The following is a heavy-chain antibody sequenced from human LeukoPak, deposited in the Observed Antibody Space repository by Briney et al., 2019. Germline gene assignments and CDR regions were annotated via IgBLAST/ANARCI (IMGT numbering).Heavy chain of an antibody. CDR2: ISYDGSNK. CDR1: GFTFSSYA. Sequence: SGGSLRLSCAASGFTFSSYAMHWVRQAPGKGLEWVAVISYDGSNKYYADSVKGRFTISRDNSKNTLYLQMSSLRAEDTAIYYCAKSRAADTTLLFDYWGQGTLVTVSS. D-gene: IGHD6-13*01. V-gene: IGHV3-30-3*02. J-gene: IGHJ4*02. CDR3: AKSRAADTTLLFDY.